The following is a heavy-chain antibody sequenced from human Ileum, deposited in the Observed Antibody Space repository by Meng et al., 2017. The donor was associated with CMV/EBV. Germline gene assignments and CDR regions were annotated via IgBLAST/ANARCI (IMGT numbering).Heavy chain of an antibody. V-gene: IGHV2-70*04. J-gene: IGHJ4*02. CDR2: IDWDDDI. D-gene: IGHD3-22*01. Sequence: QIPSLTGALSGFSINDYGMRVTWVRQAPGKALEWLARIDWDDDIFYNTSLRARLSISRDTSKNQVVLTMTNMDPVDTGTYFCARLYDRTGYNDYWGQGTLVTVSS. CDR1: GFSINDYGMR. CDR3: ARLYDRTGYNDY.